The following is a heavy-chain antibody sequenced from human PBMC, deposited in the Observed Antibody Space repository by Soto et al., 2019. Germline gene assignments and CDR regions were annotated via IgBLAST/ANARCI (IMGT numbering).Heavy chain of an antibody. V-gene: IGHV3-23*01. D-gene: IGHD1-20*01. CDR2: ISGVGYNK. CDR3: AKVHITGGYHYMDV. Sequence: EVHILESGGGLVQPGGSLRLSCAASGFTFSSYAMSWVRQAPGKGLEWVSGISGVGYNKYYADSVKGRFAISRDNSKNTLYLQMDSLRAEDTAVYHCAKVHITGGYHYMDVWGKGTTVTVSS. J-gene: IGHJ6*03. CDR1: GFTFSSYA.